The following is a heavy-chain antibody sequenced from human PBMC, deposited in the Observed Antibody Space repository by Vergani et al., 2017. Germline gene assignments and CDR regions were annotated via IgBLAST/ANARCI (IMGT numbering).Heavy chain of an antibody. CDR3: ASNWLIVVVPAAIRAPDPSYYYYYMDV. J-gene: IGHJ6*03. D-gene: IGHD2-2*02. V-gene: IGHV1-69*01. CDR2: IIPIVGTA. Sequence: QVQLVQSGAEVKKPGSSVKVSCKASGGTFSSYAISWVRQAPGQGLEWMGGIIPIVGTANYAQKFQGRVTITADEATSTAYMELGSLRSEDTAVYYGASNWLIVVVPAAIRAPDPSYYYYYMDVWGKGTTVTVSS. CDR1: GGTFSSYA.